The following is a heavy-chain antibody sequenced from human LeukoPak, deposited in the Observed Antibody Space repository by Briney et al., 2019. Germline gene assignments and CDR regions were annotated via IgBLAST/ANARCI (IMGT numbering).Heavy chain of an antibody. CDR2: IYYSGST. CDR1: GGSISTDY. V-gene: IGHV4-59*01. D-gene: IGHD6-19*01. Sequence: SETLSLTCTVSGGSISTDYWNWIWQPPGKGLEWIGHIYYSGSTNYNPSLKSRVTISVDTSKNKFSLKLNSVTAADTAVYYCARGRLIAVNFVSCGQGTLVTVSS. CDR3: ARGRLIAVNFVS. J-gene: IGHJ4*02.